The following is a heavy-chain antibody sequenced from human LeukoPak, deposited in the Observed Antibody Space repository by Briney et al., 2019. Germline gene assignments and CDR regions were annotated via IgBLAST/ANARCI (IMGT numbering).Heavy chain of an antibody. Sequence: GGSLRLSCAASGFTFDDYAMHWVRQAPGKGLEWVSGISWNSGSIGYADSVKGRFTISRDNAKNSLYLQMNSLRAEDTALYYCAKGQLVGEYFQHWGQGTLVTVSS. CDR2: ISWNSGSI. CDR1: GFTFDDYA. CDR3: AKGQLVGEYFQH. D-gene: IGHD6-6*01. V-gene: IGHV3-9*01. J-gene: IGHJ1*01.